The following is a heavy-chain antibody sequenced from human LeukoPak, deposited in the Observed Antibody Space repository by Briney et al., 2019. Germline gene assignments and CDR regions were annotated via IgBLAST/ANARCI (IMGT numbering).Heavy chain of an antibody. D-gene: IGHD3-22*01. CDR1: GFTFSSYA. Sequence: GRSLRLSCAASGFTFSSYAMHWVRQAPGKGLEWVAVISYDGSNKYYADSVKGRFTISRDNSKNTLYLQMNSLRAEDTAVYYCARGLGGYYYDSSGPDYWGQGTLVTVSS. CDR2: ISYDGSNK. CDR3: ARGLGGYYYDSSGPDY. J-gene: IGHJ4*02. V-gene: IGHV3-30-3*01.